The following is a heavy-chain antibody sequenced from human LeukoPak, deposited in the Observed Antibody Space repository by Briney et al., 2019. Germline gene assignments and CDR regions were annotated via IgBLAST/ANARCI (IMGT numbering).Heavy chain of an antibody. D-gene: IGHD1-26*01. V-gene: IGHV4-61*10. CDR1: GGSISSGSYC. CDR2: IHISGST. CDR3: ARGSGSYYLGFDY. Sequence: SETLSLTCTVSGGSISSGSYCWSWIRQSAGKGLEWIGHIHISGSTNCNPSLKSRVTISVNTSKNQFSLKLSSVTAADTAVYYCARGSGSYYLGFDYWGQGTLVTVSS. J-gene: IGHJ4*02.